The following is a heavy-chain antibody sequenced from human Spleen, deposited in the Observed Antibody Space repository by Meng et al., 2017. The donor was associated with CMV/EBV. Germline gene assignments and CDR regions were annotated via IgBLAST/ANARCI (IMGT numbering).Heavy chain of an antibody. CDR2: IYSSGST. CDR1: GGSIRSYN. Sequence: VQLQDWVPGLVTPPETLSRTCSVSGGSIRSYNWGWIRQPAGKGLEWIGLIYSSGSTNYNPSLKSRVTMSLDTSKSQFSLKLSSVTAADTAVYYCAGSGRSYWFDPWGQGTLVTVSS. V-gene: IGHV4-4*07. CDR3: AGSGRSYWFDP. D-gene: IGHD3-10*01. J-gene: IGHJ5*02.